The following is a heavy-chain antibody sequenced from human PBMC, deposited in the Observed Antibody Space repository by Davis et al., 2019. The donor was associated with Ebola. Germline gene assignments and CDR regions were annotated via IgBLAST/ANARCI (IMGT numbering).Heavy chain of an antibody. CDR2: ISAYNGNT. Sequence: ASVKVSCKAAGGIFSSHGISWVRQAPGQGLEWMGWISAYNGNTNYAQKLQGRVTMTTDTSTSTAYMELSSLRSEDTAVYYCARDSMITGAGLFDYWGQGTLVTVSS. CDR3: ARDSMITGAGLFDY. D-gene: IGHD1-20*01. J-gene: IGHJ4*02. V-gene: IGHV1-18*01. CDR1: GGIFSSHG.